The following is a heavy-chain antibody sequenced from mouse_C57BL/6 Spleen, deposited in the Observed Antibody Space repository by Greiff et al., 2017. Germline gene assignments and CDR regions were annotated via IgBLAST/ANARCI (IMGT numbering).Heavy chain of an antibody. CDR2: IYPGSGST. CDR3: AREGQLRPWFAY. CDR1: GYTFTSYW. V-gene: IGHV1-55*01. Sequence: VQLQQPGAELVKPGASVKMSCKASGYTFTSYWITWVKQRPGQGLEWIGDIYPGSGSTNYNEKFKSKATLTVDTSSSTAYMQLSSLTSEDSAVYYCAREGQLRPWFAYWGQGTLVTVSA. D-gene: IGHD3-2*02. J-gene: IGHJ3*01.